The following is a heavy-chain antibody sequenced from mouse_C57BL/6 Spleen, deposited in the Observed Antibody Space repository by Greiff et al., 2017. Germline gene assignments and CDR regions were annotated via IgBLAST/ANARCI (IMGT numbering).Heavy chain of an antibody. D-gene: IGHD2-1*01. V-gene: IGHV1-69*01. CDR2: IDPSDSYT. J-gene: IGHJ4*01. CDR1: GYTFTSYW. CDR3: ARKEIYYGNYDYAMDY. Sequence: QVQLQQPGAELVMPGASVKLSCKASGYTFTSYWMHWVKQRPGQGLEWIGEIDPSDSYTNYNQKFKGKSTLTVDKSSSTAYMQLSSLTSEDSAVYYCARKEIYYGNYDYAMDYWGQGTSVTVSS.